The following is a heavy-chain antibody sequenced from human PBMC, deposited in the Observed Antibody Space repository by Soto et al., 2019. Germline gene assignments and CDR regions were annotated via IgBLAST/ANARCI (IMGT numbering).Heavy chain of an antibody. CDR2: IYYSGDT. V-gene: IGHV4-31*03. D-gene: IGHD3-3*01. CDR1: GVSISSGGYF. Sequence: QVQLQESGPGLVKPSGTLSLTCTVSGVSISSGGYFWSWIRQHPGKGLEWIGYIYYSGDTNYNPSLKSRVDISVDTSKNQFSLKLTSVTAADTAIYYCARDEGVGKMMTWGQGTLVAGAS. CDR3: ARDEGVGKMMT. J-gene: IGHJ1*01.